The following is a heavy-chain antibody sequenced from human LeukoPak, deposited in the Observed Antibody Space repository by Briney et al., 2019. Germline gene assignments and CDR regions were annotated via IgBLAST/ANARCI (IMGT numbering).Heavy chain of an antibody. J-gene: IGHJ6*02. D-gene: IGHD1-14*01. Sequence: GGSLRLSCTASGFTFGDYAMTWVRQAPGKGLEWVGFIRRKDHGGTAEYAASVKGRFTISRDDSKSIAYLQMNSLKTEDTAVYYCTSVPHNNHYYGMDVWGQGTTVTVSS. CDR2: IRRKDHGGTA. CDR3: TSVPHNNHYYGMDV. CDR1: GFTFGDYA. V-gene: IGHV3-49*04.